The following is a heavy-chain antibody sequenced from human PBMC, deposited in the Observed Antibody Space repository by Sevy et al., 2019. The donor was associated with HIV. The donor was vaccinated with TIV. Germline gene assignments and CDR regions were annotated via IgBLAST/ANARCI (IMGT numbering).Heavy chain of an antibody. D-gene: IGHD2-15*01. V-gene: IGHV6-1*01. Sequence: SQTLSLTCAISGDSVSSNSAAWNWIRQSTSRGLEWLGRTYYRSKWYNDYAVSVKSRITINPDTSKNQFSLQLNSVTPEDTAVYYCAIEEGGYCSGGSCNSGAFDIWGQGTMVTVSS. CDR2: TYYRSKWYN. CDR1: GDSVSSNSAA. CDR3: AIEEGGYCSGGSCNSGAFDI. J-gene: IGHJ3*02.